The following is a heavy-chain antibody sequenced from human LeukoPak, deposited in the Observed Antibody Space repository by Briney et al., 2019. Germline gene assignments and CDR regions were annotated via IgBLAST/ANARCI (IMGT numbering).Heavy chain of an antibody. V-gene: IGHV3-30*02. J-gene: IGHJ4*02. CDR3: AKGPHTNLAVPGTPFDY. Sequence: GGSPRLSCAASRFTFSSYGIDSVRQAPGKGLEWVAFIRYDRSSTYYTASVKGRFTISRDNSKNPMYLQMNSLKVEDTAVYYCAKGPHTNLAVPGTPFDYWGQGTLVTVSS. D-gene: IGHD6-19*01. CDR2: IRYDRSST. CDR1: RFTFSSYG.